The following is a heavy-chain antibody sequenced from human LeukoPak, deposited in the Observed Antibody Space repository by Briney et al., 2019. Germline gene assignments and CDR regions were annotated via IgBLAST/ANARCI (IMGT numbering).Heavy chain of an antibody. Sequence: ASVKVSCKASGYTFTSYAMNWVRQAPGQGLEWMGWINTNTGNPTYAQGFTGRFVFSLDTSVSTAYLQISSLKAEDTAVYYCARSYYDFWSGYYARFSPDYYFDYWGQGTLVTVSS. CDR1: GYTFTSYA. CDR3: ARSYYDFWSGYYARFSPDYYFDY. J-gene: IGHJ4*02. CDR2: INTNTGNP. D-gene: IGHD3-3*01. V-gene: IGHV7-4-1*02.